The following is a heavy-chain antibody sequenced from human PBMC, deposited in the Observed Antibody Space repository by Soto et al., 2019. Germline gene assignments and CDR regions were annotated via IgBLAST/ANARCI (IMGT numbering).Heavy chain of an antibody. V-gene: IGHV3-23*01. J-gene: IGHJ4*02. CDR2: ISGSGGST. CDR3: ASRSSGWYFDY. D-gene: IGHD6-19*01. Sequence: EVQLLESGGGLVQPGGFLRLSCAASGFTFSSYAMSWVRQAPGKGLEWVSVISGSGGSTYYADSVKGRFTISRDNSKNTLYLQMNSLRAEDTAVYYCASRSSGWYFDYWGQGTLVTVSS. CDR1: GFTFSSYA.